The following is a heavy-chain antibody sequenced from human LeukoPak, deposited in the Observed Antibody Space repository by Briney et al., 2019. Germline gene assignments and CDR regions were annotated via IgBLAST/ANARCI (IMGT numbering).Heavy chain of an antibody. Sequence: GGSLRLSCAASGFTFDVYGMNWVRQAPGKGLEWVSGITWNSNTIGYADSVKGRFTISRDNAKNSLYLQMNSLRAEDTALYYCAKGPYYDYVWGSYGFDPWGQGTLVTVSS. CDR3: AKGPYYDYVWGSYGFDP. CDR1: GFTFDVYG. V-gene: IGHV3-9*01. CDR2: ITWNSNTI. J-gene: IGHJ5*02. D-gene: IGHD3-16*01.